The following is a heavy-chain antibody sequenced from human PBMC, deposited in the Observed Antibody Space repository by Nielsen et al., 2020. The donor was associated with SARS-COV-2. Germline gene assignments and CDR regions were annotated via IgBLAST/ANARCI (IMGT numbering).Heavy chain of an antibody. D-gene: IGHD2-15*01. V-gene: IGHV3-21*04. J-gene: IGHJ3*02. CDR1: GFTFSSYS. CDR2: ISSSSSYI. CDR3: ASRYCSGGSCYPDAFDI. Sequence: GESLKISCAASGFTFSSYSMNWVRQAPGKGLEWVSSISSSSSYIYYADSVKGRFTISRDNAKNSLYLQMNSLRAEDTAVYYCASRYCSGGSCYPDAFDIWGQGTMVTVSS.